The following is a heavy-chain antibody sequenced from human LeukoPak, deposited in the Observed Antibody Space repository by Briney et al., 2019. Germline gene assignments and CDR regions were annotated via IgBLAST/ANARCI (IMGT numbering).Heavy chain of an antibody. CDR2: MYHNRGT. CDR3: ASYYASGVSAYDYFGMDV. Sequence: PSETLSLTCAVSGYSISCGYYWGWIRQPPGKGLEWIGSMYHNRGTYYNPSLKSRVTISMDTSKNQFSLRLSSVTAADTAVYYCASYYASGVSAYDYFGMDVWGKGTTVTVSS. V-gene: IGHV4-38-2*01. CDR1: GYSISCGYY. J-gene: IGHJ6*04. D-gene: IGHD3-10*01.